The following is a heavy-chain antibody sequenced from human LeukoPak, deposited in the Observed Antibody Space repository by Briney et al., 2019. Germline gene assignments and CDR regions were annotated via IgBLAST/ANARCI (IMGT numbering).Heavy chain of an antibody. J-gene: IGHJ5*02. V-gene: IGHV4-59*01. CDR1: GGSITGYS. CDR3: VRGPYGSSISNWFDP. Sequence: SETLSLTCSVSGGSITGYSWSWIRQTPGKGLEWIGYIYYNGNTHYNPSLNSRLSMSVDTPNKQFSLNLRSVTAADTAVYYCVRGPYGSSISNWFDPWGQGLLVTVSS. D-gene: IGHD3-10*01. CDR2: IYYNGNT.